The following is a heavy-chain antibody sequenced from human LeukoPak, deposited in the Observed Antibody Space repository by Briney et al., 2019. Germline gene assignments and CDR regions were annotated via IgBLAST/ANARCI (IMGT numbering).Heavy chain of an antibody. CDR1: GFTFSSYD. J-gene: IGHJ4*02. CDR3: ARGYWTGYHHLDF. CDR2: ISYDGSNK. D-gene: IGHD3/OR15-3a*01. Sequence: GGSLRLSCAASGFTFSSYDMTWVRQAPGRGLEWVAVISYDGSNKYYGDSVKGRFTISRDNSKNTLYLQMNSLRAEDTAVYYCARGYWTGYHHLDFWGQGTLVTVSS. V-gene: IGHV3-30*03.